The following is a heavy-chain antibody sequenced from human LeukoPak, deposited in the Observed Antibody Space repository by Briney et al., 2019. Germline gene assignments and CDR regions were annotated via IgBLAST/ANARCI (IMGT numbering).Heavy chain of an antibody. V-gene: IGHV4-38-2*02. J-gene: IGHJ6*03. D-gene: IGHD6-6*01. CDR2: IYHSGST. Sequence: PSETLSLTCAVSGYSISSGYYWGWIRQPPGKGLECIGSIYHSGSTYYNPSLKSRVTISVDTSKNQFSLKLSSVTAADTAVYYCARDGGLEYSSSFYYYYYMDVWGKGTTVTVSS. CDR3: ARDGGLEYSSSFYYYYYMDV. CDR1: GYSISSGYY.